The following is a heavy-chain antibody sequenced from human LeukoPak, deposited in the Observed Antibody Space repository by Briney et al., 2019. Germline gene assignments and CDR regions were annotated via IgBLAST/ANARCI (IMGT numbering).Heavy chain of an antibody. J-gene: IGHJ6*03. Sequence: GSSVKVSCKASGGTFSNYAISWVRQAPGQGREWMGRIIPMFGTTNYAQNFQGRVTITTDESTSTAYMEVSSLRIEDTAVYYCASVTVTTWAPDGHMDVWGKGTTVTVSS. D-gene: IGHD4-11*01. CDR3: ASVTVTTWAPDGHMDV. CDR2: IIPMFGTT. CDR1: GGTFSNYA. V-gene: IGHV1-69*05.